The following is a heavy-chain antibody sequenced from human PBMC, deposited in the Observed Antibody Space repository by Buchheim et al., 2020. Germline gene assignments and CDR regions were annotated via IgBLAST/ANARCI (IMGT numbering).Heavy chain of an antibody. Sequence: QVQLQESGPGLVKPSQTLSLTCTVSGGSISSGDYYWSWIRQPPGKGLEWIGYIYYSGSTYYNPSLKSRVTISVDTSKNQFSLKLSSVTAADTAVYYCARVHADPWDYYDSSGYDAFDIWGQGT. V-gene: IGHV4-30-4*01. CDR3: ARVHADPWDYYDSSGYDAFDI. J-gene: IGHJ3*02. CDR1: GGSISSGDYY. D-gene: IGHD3-22*01. CDR2: IYYSGST.